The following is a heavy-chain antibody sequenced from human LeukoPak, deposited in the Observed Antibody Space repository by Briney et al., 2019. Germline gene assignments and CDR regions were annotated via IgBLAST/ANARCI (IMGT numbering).Heavy chain of an antibody. CDR1: GFTFSSYT. D-gene: IGHD3-22*01. V-gene: IGHV3-21*01. CDR2: ISSGSSDK. J-gene: IGHJ4*02. Sequence: GGSLRLSCAASGFTFSSYTMNWVRQAPGKGLEWVSSISSGSSDKKYADSVKGRFTISRDNAKNSLFLQMNSLRAEDTAVYYCARGQEYYYDSSAYSKFDYWGQGTLVTVSS. CDR3: ARGQEYYYDSSAYSKFDY.